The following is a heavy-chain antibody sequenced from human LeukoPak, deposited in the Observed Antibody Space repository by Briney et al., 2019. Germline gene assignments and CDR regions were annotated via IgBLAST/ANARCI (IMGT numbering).Heavy chain of an antibody. J-gene: IGHJ4*02. D-gene: IGHD6-13*01. CDR3: ARSLPYGTTWYGRSDF. CDR2: MSSSSSYI. V-gene: IGHV3-21*04. Sequence: GGSLRLSCAASGFTFRSYSMNWVRQAPGKGLEWVSSMSSSSSYIYYADSVKGRFTISRDNAMNSLYLQMNSLRAEDTAIYYCARSLPYGTTWYGRSDFWGQGTLVTVSS. CDR1: GFTFRSYS.